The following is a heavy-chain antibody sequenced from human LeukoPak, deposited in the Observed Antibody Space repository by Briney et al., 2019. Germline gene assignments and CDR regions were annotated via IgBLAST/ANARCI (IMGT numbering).Heavy chain of an antibody. Sequence: GGSLRLSCAASGFTFSSYAMHLVRQAPGKGLEWVAVISYDGSNKYYADSVKGRFTISRDNSKNTLYLQMNSLRAEDTAVYYCASDLYSYGYGLFDYWGQGTLVTVSS. V-gene: IGHV3-30*04. D-gene: IGHD5-18*01. CDR2: ISYDGSNK. J-gene: IGHJ4*02. CDR3: ASDLYSYGYGLFDY. CDR1: GFTFSSYA.